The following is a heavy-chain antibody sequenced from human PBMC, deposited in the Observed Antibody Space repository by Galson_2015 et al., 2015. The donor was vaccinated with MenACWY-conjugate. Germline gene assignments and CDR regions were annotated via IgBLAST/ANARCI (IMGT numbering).Heavy chain of an antibody. V-gene: IGHV3-30*10. D-gene: IGHD5-24*01. Sequence: SLRLSCAASGFRFSSYTLYWVRQAPGKGLEWVAVVSYDGSSKYYTESVQGRFTISRDNSKNTVSLQMDSLRPEDSTVYYCVRAEGWLRSAFDIWGQGTMVTVSS. CDR2: VSYDGSSK. CDR3: VRAEGWLRSAFDI. CDR1: GFRFSSYT. J-gene: IGHJ3*02.